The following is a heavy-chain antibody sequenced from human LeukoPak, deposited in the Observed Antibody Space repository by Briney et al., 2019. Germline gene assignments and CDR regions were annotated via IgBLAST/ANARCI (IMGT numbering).Heavy chain of an antibody. J-gene: IGHJ4*02. CDR3: ARLYSSSVYFDY. Sequence: SETLSLTCTVSGCSISSSSYYWGWIRQPPGKGLEWIGSVHYIGSTYYNPSLKSRVTISVDTSKTQLSLKLRSVTAADTVLYYCARLYSSSVYFDYWGQGTLVTVSS. CDR1: GCSISSSSYY. D-gene: IGHD6-6*01. V-gene: IGHV4-39*01. CDR2: VHYIGST.